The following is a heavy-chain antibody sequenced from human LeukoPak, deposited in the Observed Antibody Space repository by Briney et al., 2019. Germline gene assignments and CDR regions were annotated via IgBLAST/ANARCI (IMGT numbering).Heavy chain of an antibody. CDR3: ARQGYCSGGSCYSNAFDI. V-gene: IGHV5-51*01. J-gene: IGHJ3*02. CDR2: IYPADSDI. D-gene: IGHD2-15*01. CDR1: GYSINNYW. Sequence: GESLKISCKGSGYSINNYWIGWVRQMPGKGLEWMGIIYPADSDIRYSPSFQGQVTISADKSISTAYLQWSSLKASDTAMYYCARQGYCSGGSCYSNAFDIWGQGTMVTVSS.